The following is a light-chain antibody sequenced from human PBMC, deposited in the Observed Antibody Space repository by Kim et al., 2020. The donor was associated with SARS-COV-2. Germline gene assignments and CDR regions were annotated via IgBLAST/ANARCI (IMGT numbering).Light chain of an antibody. Sequence: EIVVTQSPVTLSVSPGERATLSCRASQVISTNLAWYQQTPGQAPRLLISGASTRATGIPARFSGGGSGTEFTLTISSLQSEDFAIYYCQQYHNWPPTFGQGTKVDIK. CDR3: QQYHNWPPT. J-gene: IGKJ1*01. V-gene: IGKV3D-15*01. CDR1: QVISTN. CDR2: GAS.